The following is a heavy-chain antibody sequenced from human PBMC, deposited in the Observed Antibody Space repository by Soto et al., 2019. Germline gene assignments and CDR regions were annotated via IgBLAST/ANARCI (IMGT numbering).Heavy chain of an antibody. CDR1: GFTFSSYW. J-gene: IGHJ6*02. CDR3: ERASGVCGGSYLYFYYFGMDV. CDR2: INSDGSRT. Sequence: EVQLLESGGGLVQPGGSLRLSCAASGFTFSSYWMHWVRQAPGKGLVWVSRINSDGSRTSYAASVKGRFTISRDNAKNTMYLQMHSLIAEDTAVYYGERASGVCGGSYLYFYYFGMDVWGQGTTVTGSS. V-gene: IGHV3-74*01. D-gene: IGHD1-26*01.